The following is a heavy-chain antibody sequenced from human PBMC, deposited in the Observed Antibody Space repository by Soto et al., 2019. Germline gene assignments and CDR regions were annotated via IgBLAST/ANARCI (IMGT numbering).Heavy chain of an antibody. Sequence: EVQLVESGGDLVQPGGSLRLSCAASGFTFSGHWMHWVRQTPGKGLVWVSRINNDGSDTVYADSVKGRFTISRDNAKNTLYLQMNSLGVEDTAVYYCARGLVGPDYWGQGTLVTVSS. D-gene: IGHD1-26*01. V-gene: IGHV3-74*01. CDR1: GFTFSGHW. CDR3: ARGLVGPDY. J-gene: IGHJ4*02. CDR2: INNDGSDT.